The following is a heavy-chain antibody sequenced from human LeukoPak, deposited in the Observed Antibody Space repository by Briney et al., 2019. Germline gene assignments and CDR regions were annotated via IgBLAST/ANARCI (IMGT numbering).Heavy chain of an antibody. D-gene: IGHD6-19*01. Sequence: GGSLRLSCAASGFTFSSYSMNWVRQAPGKGLEWVSYISSSSSTIYYADSVKGRFTISRDNAKNSLYLQMNSLRAEDTAVYYCARWKQFKLGAFDIWGQGTMVTVSS. CDR3: ARWKQFKLGAFDI. CDR2: ISSSSSTI. CDR1: GFTFSSYS. V-gene: IGHV3-48*01. J-gene: IGHJ3*02.